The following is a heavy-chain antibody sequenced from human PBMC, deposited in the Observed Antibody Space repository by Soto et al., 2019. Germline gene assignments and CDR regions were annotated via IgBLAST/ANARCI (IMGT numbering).Heavy chain of an antibody. D-gene: IGHD6-13*01. Sequence: ASETLSLTCTVSGGSISSGGYYWSWIRQHPGKGLEWIGHIYYSGSTYYNPSLKSRVTISVDTSKNQFSLKLSSVTAADTAVYYCARDEAAAGTFDYWGQGTLVTVSS. CDR1: GGSISSGGYY. CDR3: ARDEAAAGTFDY. V-gene: IGHV4-31*03. J-gene: IGHJ4*02. CDR2: IYYSGST.